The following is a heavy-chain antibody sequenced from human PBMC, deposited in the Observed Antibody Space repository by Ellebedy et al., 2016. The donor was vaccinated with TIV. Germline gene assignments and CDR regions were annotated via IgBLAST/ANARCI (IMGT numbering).Heavy chain of an antibody. CDR3: ASGAMVRGVLGY. J-gene: IGHJ4*02. CDR1: GFTFSSYG. CDR2: IWYDGSNK. Sequence: GESLKISXAASGFTFSSYGMHWVRQAPGKGLEWVAVIWYDGSNKYYADSVKGRFTISRDNSKNTLYLQMNSLRAEDTAVYYCASGAMVRGVLGYWGQGTLVTVSS. V-gene: IGHV3-33*01. D-gene: IGHD3-10*01.